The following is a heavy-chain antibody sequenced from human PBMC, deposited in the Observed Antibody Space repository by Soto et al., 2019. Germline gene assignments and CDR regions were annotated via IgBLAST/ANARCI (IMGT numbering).Heavy chain of an antibody. CDR1: GFTFSSYG. CDR3: ARVVGDFWSGYFYGMDV. J-gene: IGHJ6*02. Sequence: GGSLRLSCAASGFTFSSYGMHWVRQAPGKGLEWVAVIWYDGSNKYYADSVKGRFTISRDNSKNTLYLQMNSLRAEDTAVYYCARVVGDFWSGYFYGMDVWGQGTTVTVSS. D-gene: IGHD3-3*01. V-gene: IGHV3-33*01. CDR2: IWYDGSNK.